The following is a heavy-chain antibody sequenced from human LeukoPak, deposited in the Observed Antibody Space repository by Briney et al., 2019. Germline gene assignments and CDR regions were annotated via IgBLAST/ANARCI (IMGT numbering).Heavy chain of an antibody. CDR3: AREGYCSSTSCPYQH. Sequence: SETLSLTCAVYGGSFSGYYWSWIRQPPGKGLEWIGEINHSGSTNYNPSLKNRVTISVDTSKNQFSLKLSSVTAADTAVYYCAREGYCSSTSCPYQHWGQGTLVTVSS. CDR1: GGSFSGYY. D-gene: IGHD2-2*01. CDR2: INHSGST. V-gene: IGHV4-34*01. J-gene: IGHJ1*01.